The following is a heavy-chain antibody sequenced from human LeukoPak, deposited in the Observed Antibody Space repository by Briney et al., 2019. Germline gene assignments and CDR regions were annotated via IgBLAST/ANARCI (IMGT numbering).Heavy chain of an antibody. V-gene: IGHV3-74*01. CDR2: IKNDGSST. J-gene: IGHJ5*02. D-gene: IGHD5-12*01. Sequence: GESLRLSCAASGFPFSIYCMHCVRQAPGKGLVWVSHIKNDGSSTSYADSVKGRFTIPRDNAKNTVYLQMNSLRDEDTAVYYCARAGYDYRLPVDPWGQGTLVTASS. CDR3: ARAGYDYRLPVDP. CDR1: GFPFSIYC.